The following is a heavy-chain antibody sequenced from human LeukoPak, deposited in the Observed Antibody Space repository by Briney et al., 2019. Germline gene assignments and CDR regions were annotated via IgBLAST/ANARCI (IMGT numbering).Heavy chain of an antibody. Sequence: GGSLRLSCAASGFTFSSYGMSWVRQAPGKGLEWVSAISGSGGSTYYADSVKGRFTISRDNAKNSLYLQMNSLRAEDTAVYYCARESGYLYYFDYWGQGTLVTVSS. J-gene: IGHJ4*02. V-gene: IGHV3-23*01. CDR3: ARESGYLYYFDY. D-gene: IGHD3-3*01. CDR2: ISGSGGST. CDR1: GFTFSSYG.